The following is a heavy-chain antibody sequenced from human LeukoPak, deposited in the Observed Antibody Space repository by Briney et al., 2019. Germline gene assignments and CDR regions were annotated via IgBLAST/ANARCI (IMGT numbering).Heavy chain of an antibody. CDR1: GGTFSSYA. J-gene: IGHJ4*02. V-gene: IGHV1-69*04. D-gene: IGHD6-13*01. CDR2: IIPILGIA. Sequence: SVKVSCKASGGTFSSYAISWVRQAPGQGLEWMGRIIPILGIANYAQKFQGRVTITADKSTSTAYMELSSLRSEDTAVYYCARVAAAGGEAADYWGQGTLVTVSS. CDR3: ARVAAAGGEAADY.